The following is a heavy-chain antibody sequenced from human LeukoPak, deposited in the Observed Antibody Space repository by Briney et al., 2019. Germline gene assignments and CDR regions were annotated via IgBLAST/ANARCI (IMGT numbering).Heavy chain of an antibody. CDR1: GGSISSGGYY. J-gene: IGHJ4*02. CDR2: IYHSGST. D-gene: IGHD6-6*01. CDR3: AREPYSSSTFDY. V-gene: IGHV4-30-2*01. Sequence: SQTLSLTCTVSGGSISSGGYYWSWIRQPPGKGLEWIGYIYHSGSTYYNPSLKSRVTMSVDTSKNQFSLKLSSVTAADTAVYYCAREPYSSSTFDYWGQGTLVTVSS.